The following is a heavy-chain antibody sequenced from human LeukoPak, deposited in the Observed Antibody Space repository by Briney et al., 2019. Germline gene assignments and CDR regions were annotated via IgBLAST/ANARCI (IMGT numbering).Heavy chain of an antibody. CDR1: GFTFSSYA. CDR3: AKDRCSGGSCYLFPFSAFDI. Sequence: GGSLRLSCAASGFTFSSYAMSWVRQAPGKGLEWVSAISGSGGSTYYADSVKGRFTISRDNSKNTLYLQMNSLRAEDTAVYYCAKDRCSGGSCYLFPFSAFDIWGQGTMVTVSS. D-gene: IGHD2-15*01. J-gene: IGHJ3*02. V-gene: IGHV3-23*01. CDR2: ISGSGGST.